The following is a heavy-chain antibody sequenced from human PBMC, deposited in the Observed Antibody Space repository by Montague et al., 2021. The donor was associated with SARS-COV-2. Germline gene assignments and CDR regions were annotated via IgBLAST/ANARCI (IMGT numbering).Heavy chain of an antibody. D-gene: IGHD6-25*01. V-gene: IGHV3-66*01. CDR1: GFTVSTNY. Sequence: SLRLSCAASGFTVSTNYMSWVRQAPGKGLEWVSVIYSGGTTYYADSVNGRFTISRDNSKNTLYLQMDSLRAEDTAVYYCARDSMAAAAWWYYGMDVWGQGTTVTVS. CDR3: ARDSMAAAAWWYYGMDV. CDR2: IYSGGTT. J-gene: IGHJ6*02.